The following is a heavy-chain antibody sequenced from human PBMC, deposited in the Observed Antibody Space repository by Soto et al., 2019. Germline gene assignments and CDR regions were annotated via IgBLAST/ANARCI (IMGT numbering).Heavy chain of an antibody. J-gene: IGHJ4*02. CDR3: AHSLDSSSIGCFDY. CDR2: IYWDDDK. CDR1: GFSLSTSGVG. D-gene: IGHD6-6*01. V-gene: IGHV2-5*02. Sequence: QITLKESGPTLVKPTQTLTLTCTFSGFSLSTSGVGVGWIRQPPGKALEWLALIYWDDDKRYSPSLKSRLTNIKDTSKNQVVLTMTNMDPVDTATYYCAHSLDSSSIGCFDYWGQGTLVTVSS.